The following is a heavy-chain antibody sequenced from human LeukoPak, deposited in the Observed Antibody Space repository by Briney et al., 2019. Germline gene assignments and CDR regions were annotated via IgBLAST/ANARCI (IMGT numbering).Heavy chain of an antibody. D-gene: IGHD6-19*01. CDR1: AFTFSTYG. Sequence: PGKSLRLSCAASAFTFSTYGMHWVRQAPGKGLKWVALISSDGSHKYYADSVKGRFTISRDNSKNTLYLQMNSLRAEDTAVYYCAKSESIIAVAGTFVYWGQGTLVSVSS. CDR2: ISSDGSHK. V-gene: IGHV3-30*18. CDR3: AKSESIIAVAGTFVY. J-gene: IGHJ4*02.